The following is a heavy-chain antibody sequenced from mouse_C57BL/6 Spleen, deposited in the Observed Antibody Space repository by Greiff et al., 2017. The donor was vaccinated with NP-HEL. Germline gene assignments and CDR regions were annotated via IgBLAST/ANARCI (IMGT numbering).Heavy chain of an antibody. V-gene: IGHV1-52*01. CDR1: GYTFTSYW. CDR2: IDPSDSET. Sequence: VQLQQPGAELVRPGSSVKLSCKASGYTFTSYWMHWVKQRPIQGLEWIGNIDPSDSETHYNQKFKDKATLTVDKSSSTAYMQLSSLTSEDSAVYYCARGSPHWYFDVWGTGTTVTVSS. J-gene: IGHJ1*03. CDR3: ARGSPHWYFDV. D-gene: IGHD1-1*02.